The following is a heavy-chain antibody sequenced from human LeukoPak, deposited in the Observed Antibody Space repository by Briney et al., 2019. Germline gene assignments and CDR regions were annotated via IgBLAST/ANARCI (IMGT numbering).Heavy chain of an antibody. D-gene: IGHD4-17*01. CDR3: ARDANGDYGYWFDP. Sequence: GGSLRLSCAASGFTFSEYYMSWIRQAPGKGLEWVSYISSSGSTIYYADSVKGRFTISRDNAKNSLYLQMNSLRAEDTAVYYCARDANGDYGYWFDPWGRGTLVTVSS. CDR1: GFTFSEYY. CDR2: ISSSGSTI. J-gene: IGHJ5*02. V-gene: IGHV3-11*04.